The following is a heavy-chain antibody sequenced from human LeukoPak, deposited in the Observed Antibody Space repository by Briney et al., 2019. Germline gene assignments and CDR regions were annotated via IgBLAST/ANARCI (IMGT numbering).Heavy chain of an antibody. CDR2: IKQDDSEK. CDR3: VRTQEVDY. J-gene: IGHJ4*02. CDR1: GFTFSSYW. Sequence: AGSLTLSCAASGFTFSSYWMSWVRQAQGKGLEWVANIKQDDSEKYYVDSVKGRFTISSYNDKNSLYLQMKAVKVEETAVYYCVRTQEVDYWGQGTLVTASS. V-gene: IGHV3-7*01.